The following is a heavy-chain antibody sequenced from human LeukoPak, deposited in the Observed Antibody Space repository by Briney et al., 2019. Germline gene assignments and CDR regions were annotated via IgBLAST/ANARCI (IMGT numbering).Heavy chain of an antibody. CDR2: FDPEDGET. Sequence: ASVKVSCKVSGYTLTELSMHWVRQAPGKGLEWMGGFDPEDGETIYAQKFQGRVTMTEDTSTDTAYMELSSLRSEDTAVYYCATGDRVVPAAIPKNFDYWGQGTLVTVSS. CDR1: GYTLTELS. D-gene: IGHD2-2*02. J-gene: IGHJ4*02. V-gene: IGHV1-24*01. CDR3: ATGDRVVPAAIPKNFDY.